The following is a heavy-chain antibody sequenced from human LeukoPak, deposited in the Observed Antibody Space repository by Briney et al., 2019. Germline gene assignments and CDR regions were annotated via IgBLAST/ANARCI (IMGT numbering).Heavy chain of an antibody. Sequence: PGGSLRLSCAASGFTFSSYAMSWVRQAPGKGLEWASAISGSGGSTYYADSVKGRFTISRDNSKNTLYLQMNSLRAEDTAVYYCAKDRREYSYGYQVDPVGGYYWGQGTLVTVSS. CDR3: AKDRREYSYGYQVDPVGGYY. CDR1: GFTFSSYA. V-gene: IGHV3-23*01. CDR2: ISGSGGST. J-gene: IGHJ4*02. D-gene: IGHD5-18*01.